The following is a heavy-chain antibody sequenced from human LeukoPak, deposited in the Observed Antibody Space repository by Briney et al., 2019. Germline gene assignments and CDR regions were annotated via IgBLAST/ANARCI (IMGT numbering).Heavy chain of an antibody. CDR1: GGSFSGYY. CDR2: INHSGSI. Sequence: SETLSLTCAVYGGSFSGYYWSWIRQPPGKGLEWIGEINHSGSINYNPSLKSRVTISVDTSKNQFSLKLSSVTAADTAVYYCAIRPHCSSTSCYVDNWFDPWGQGTLVTVSS. CDR3: AIRPHCSSTSCYVDNWFDP. D-gene: IGHD2-2*01. J-gene: IGHJ5*02. V-gene: IGHV4-34*01.